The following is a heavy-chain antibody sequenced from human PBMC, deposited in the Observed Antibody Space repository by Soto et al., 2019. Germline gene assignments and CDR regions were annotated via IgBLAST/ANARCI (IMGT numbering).Heavy chain of an antibody. CDR1: GGSISSGGYS. J-gene: IGHJ5*02. CDR2: IYQSGTT. D-gene: IGHD3-3*01. Sequence: QLQLQESGPGLVKPSQTLSLTCAVSGGSISSGGYSWTWIRQTPGNGLEWVGYIYQSGTTYYNPFLKTRVTTSVDTSKNRGCLTLRSVTAADTGVYYCARGWFLGDTPRAFPPSGQGSMVIVFS. V-gene: IGHV4-30-2*01. CDR3: ARGWFLGDTPRAFPP.